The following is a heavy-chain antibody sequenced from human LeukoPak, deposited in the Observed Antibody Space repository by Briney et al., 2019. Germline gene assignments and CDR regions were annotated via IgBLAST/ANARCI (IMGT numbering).Heavy chain of an antibody. J-gene: IGHJ4*02. Sequence: SETLSLTCTVSGYSISSGYYWGWIRQPPGKGLEWIGTIYHGGSTYYNPSLKSRVTISEDTSKNQFSLKLSSVSAADTAVYYCARDYSSLRFYFDYWGRGTLVAVSS. CDR3: ARDYSSLRFYFDY. D-gene: IGHD6-19*01. V-gene: IGHV4-38-2*02. CDR2: IYHGGST. CDR1: GYSISSGYY.